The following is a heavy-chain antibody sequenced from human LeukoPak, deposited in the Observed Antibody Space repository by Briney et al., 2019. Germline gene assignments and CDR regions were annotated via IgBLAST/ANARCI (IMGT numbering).Heavy chain of an antibody. CDR3: AREITGTSFGVRGWTHYYYGMDV. Sequence: PGGSLRLSCAASGFTFSSYWMSWVRQAPGKGLEWVANIKQDGSEKYYVDSVKGRFTISRDNAKNSLYLQMNSLRAEDTAVYYCAREITGTSFGVRGWTHYYYGMDVWGQGTTVTVSS. CDR2: IKQDGSEK. D-gene: IGHD1-7*01. J-gene: IGHJ6*02. V-gene: IGHV3-7*01. CDR1: GFTFSSYW.